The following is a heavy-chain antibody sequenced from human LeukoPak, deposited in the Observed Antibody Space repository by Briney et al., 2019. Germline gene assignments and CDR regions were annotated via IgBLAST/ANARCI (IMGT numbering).Heavy chain of an antibody. CDR1: GFTFNIYA. CDR2: LAYDGTNQ. V-gene: IGHV3-30*04. Sequence: GGSLRLSCVTSGFTFNIYAMHWVRHAPGKGLEWVALLAYDGTNQYYADSVKGRFTISRDNAKNSLYLQMNSLRAEDTAVYYCARLGAATIVNSYYYYMDVWGKGTTVTVSS. CDR3: ARLGAATIVNSYYYYMDV. J-gene: IGHJ6*03. D-gene: IGHD5-12*01.